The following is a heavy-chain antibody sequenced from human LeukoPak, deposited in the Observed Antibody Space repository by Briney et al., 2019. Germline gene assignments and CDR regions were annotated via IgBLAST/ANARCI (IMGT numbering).Heavy chain of an antibody. D-gene: IGHD3-10*01. J-gene: IGHJ4*02. CDR3: ARSIKGDSDH. Sequence: GGSLRLSFAASGFTFRSYEMNWVRQAPGKRLDWVSYISSSGTTVYYADSVKGRFTVSRDNAKNSLYLQMNSLRAEDTAVYYCARSIKGDSDHWGQGTLVTVSS. CDR1: GFTFRSYE. CDR2: ISSSGTTV. V-gene: IGHV3-48*03.